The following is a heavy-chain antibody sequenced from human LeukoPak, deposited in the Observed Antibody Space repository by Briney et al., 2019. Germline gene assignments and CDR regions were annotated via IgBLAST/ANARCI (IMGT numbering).Heavy chain of an antibody. J-gene: IGHJ4*02. Sequence: PSETLSLTCTVSGGSISSSSYYWGWIRQPPGKGLEWIGSIYYSGSTYYNPSLKSRVTISVDTSKNQFSLKLSSVTAADTAVYYCAREERGGYNFARGFVIDYWGQGTLVTVSS. CDR1: GGSISSSSYY. CDR3: AREERGGYNFARGFVIDY. CDR2: IYYSGST. D-gene: IGHD5-24*01. V-gene: IGHV4-39*01.